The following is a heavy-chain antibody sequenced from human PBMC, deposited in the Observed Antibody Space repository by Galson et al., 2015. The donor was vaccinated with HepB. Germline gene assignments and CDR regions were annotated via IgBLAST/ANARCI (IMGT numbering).Heavy chain of an antibody. CDR2: ISSDGTNK. Sequence: SLRLSCAASGFTFSSYAIHWVRQAPGKGLEWVAVISSDGTNKYYADSVKGRFAISRDNSKSTLYLQIDSLRGEDTAVYYCARDQPGAGIRDALDIWGQGTMVTVSS. D-gene: IGHD3-10*01. CDR3: ARDQPGAGIRDALDI. V-gene: IGHV3-30*09. CDR1: GFTFSSYA. J-gene: IGHJ3*02.